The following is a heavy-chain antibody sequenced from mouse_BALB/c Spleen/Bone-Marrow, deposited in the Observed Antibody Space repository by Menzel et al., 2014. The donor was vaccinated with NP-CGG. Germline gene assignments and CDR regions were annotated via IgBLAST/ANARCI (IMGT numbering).Heavy chain of an antibody. Sequence: EVQGVESGGGLVQPGGSRKLSCAASGFTFSSFGMHWVRQAPEKGLEWVAYINSGSSTGYYADTLKGRFTISRDNPKNTLFLQMTSLRSEDTAMYYCARLYGNSGFDYGGQGTTLTVSS. D-gene: IGHD3-1*01. V-gene: IGHV5-17*02. J-gene: IGHJ2*01. CDR3: ARLYGNSGFDY. CDR2: INSGSSTG. CDR1: GFTFSSFG.